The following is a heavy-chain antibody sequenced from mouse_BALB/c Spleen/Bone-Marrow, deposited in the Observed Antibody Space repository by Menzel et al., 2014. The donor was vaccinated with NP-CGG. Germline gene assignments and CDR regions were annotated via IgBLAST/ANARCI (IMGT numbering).Heavy chain of an antibody. Sequence: DVHLVESGPGLVKPGASVKISCKASGYSFTGYFMTWVMQTHGKSLEWIGRINTYNGYTFYNQKFKGKSTLTVDKSSSTVHMELRSLASEDSAVYYCAGSGDYDGFAYWGQGTLVTVSA. D-gene: IGHD2-4*01. V-gene: IGHV1-20*02. CDR3: AGSGDYDGFAY. CDR2: INTYNGYT. CDR1: GYSFTGYF. J-gene: IGHJ3*01.